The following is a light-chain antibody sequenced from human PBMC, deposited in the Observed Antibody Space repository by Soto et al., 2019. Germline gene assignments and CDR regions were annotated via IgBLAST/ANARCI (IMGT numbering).Light chain of an antibody. Sequence: EIVLTQSPATLSLSPGERATLSCRASQSVSSYLAWYQRKPGQAPRLLIYDASDRATGIPARFSGSGSGTDFTLTISSLEPEDFAVYYCQQRSDWPITFGQGTRLEI. J-gene: IGKJ5*01. CDR1: QSVSSY. CDR3: QQRSDWPIT. V-gene: IGKV3-11*01. CDR2: DAS.